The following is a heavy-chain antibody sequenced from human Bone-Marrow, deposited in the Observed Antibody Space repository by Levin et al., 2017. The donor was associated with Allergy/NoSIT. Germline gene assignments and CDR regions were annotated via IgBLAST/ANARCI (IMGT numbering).Heavy chain of an antibody. D-gene: IGHD3-3*01. CDR3: ARVHATFGVAEFDY. V-gene: IGHV1-2*02. Sequence: PGESLKISCKASGYTFTGYYIHWVRQVPGQGLEWMGWINPNSGGTNYAQKYQRRVTLTRDTSFYTAYMELSRLTSDDTAVYYCARVHATFGVAEFDYWGQGTLVTVSS. J-gene: IGHJ4*02. CDR1: GYTFTGYY. CDR2: INPNSGGT.